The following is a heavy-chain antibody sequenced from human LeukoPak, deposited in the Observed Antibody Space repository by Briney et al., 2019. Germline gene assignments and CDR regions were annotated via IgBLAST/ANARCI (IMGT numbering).Heavy chain of an antibody. Sequence: GGSLRLSCAASGFTFSSYSMNWVRQAPGKGLEWVSSISSSSSYIYYADSVKGRFTISRDNAKNSLYLQMNSLRAEDTAVYYCARDLDYDFWSGMNWGQGTLVTFSS. CDR3: ARDLDYDFWSGMN. J-gene: IGHJ4*02. CDR2: ISSSSSYI. CDR1: GFTFSSYS. D-gene: IGHD3-3*01. V-gene: IGHV3-21*01.